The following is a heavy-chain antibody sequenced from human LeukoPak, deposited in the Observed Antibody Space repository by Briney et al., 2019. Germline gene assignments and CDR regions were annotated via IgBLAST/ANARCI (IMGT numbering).Heavy chain of an antibody. Sequence: PGGSLRLSCAASGFTFSSYAMSWVRQAPGKGLEWVSTISGSGSTYYADSVKGRFTISRDNSKNTLYLQMNSLRAEDTAVYYCAKDRLTMIVVVINNYFDYWGQGTLVTVSS. CDR2: ISGSGST. D-gene: IGHD3-22*01. CDR3: AKDRLTMIVVVINNYFDY. V-gene: IGHV3-23*01. CDR1: GFTFSSYA. J-gene: IGHJ4*02.